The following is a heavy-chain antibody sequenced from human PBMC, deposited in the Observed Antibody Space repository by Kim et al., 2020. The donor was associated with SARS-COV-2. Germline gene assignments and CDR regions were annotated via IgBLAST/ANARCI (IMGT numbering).Heavy chain of an antibody. CDR3: ARVPGGGSNYAFDI. V-gene: IGHV3-21*01. D-gene: IGHD3-10*01. Sequence: GGSLRLSCAASGFTFSSFNMHWVRQAPGKGLEWVSSISGSSTYIYYADSVKGRFTISRDNAKNSLYLQMNSLRAEDAAVYYCARVPGGGSNYAFDIWGQGSMVTVS. J-gene: IGHJ3*02. CDR2: ISGSSTYI. CDR1: GFTFSSFN.